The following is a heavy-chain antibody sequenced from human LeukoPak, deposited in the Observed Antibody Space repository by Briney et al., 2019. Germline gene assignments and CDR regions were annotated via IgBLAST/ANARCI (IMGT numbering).Heavy chain of an antibody. J-gene: IGHJ6*02. D-gene: IGHD3-10*01. CDR2: KFSHDGST. CDR3: ARDSGNFHYDMDV. V-gene: IGHV1-46*01. Sequence: WASVKVSCKASGYTFTSYYMHWVRQAPGQGLEWMGVKFSHDGSTSTAQKFQGRVTLTRDTSTSTVGMELSSLRSEDTAVYYCARDSGNFHYDMDVWGQGTTVIVSS. CDR1: GYTFTSYY.